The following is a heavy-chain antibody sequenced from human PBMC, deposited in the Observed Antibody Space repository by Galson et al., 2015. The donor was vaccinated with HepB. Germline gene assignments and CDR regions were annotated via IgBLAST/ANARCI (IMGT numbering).Heavy chain of an antibody. D-gene: IGHD5-12*01. Sequence: GSTYYNPSLKSRVTISVDTSKNQFSLKLSSVTAADTAVYYCARRPSGYDHLHHYYYMDVWGKGTTVTVSS. V-gene: IGHV4-31*02. CDR2: GST. J-gene: IGHJ6*03. CDR3: ARRPSGYDHLHHYYYMDV.